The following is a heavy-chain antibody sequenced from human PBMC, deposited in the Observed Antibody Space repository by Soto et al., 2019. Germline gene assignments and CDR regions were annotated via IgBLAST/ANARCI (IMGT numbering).Heavy chain of an antibody. CDR3: ARAIDSSGYLGY. V-gene: IGHV4-30-4*01. CDR2: IYYSGST. D-gene: IGHD3-22*01. Sequence: SETLSLTCTVSGGSISSGDYYWSWIRQPPGKGLEWIGYIYYSGSTYYNPSLKSRVTISVDTSKNQFSLKLSSVTAADTAVYYCARAIDSSGYLGYWGQGTLVTVSS. CDR1: GGSISSGDYY. J-gene: IGHJ4*02.